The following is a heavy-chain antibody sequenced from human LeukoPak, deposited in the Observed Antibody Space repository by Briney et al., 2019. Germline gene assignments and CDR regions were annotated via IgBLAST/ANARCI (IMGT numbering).Heavy chain of an antibody. CDR1: GGSISSYY. D-gene: IGHD3-3*01. CDR2: IYYSGST. CDR3: ARDNPTIYDFWSGRNWFDP. Sequence: SETLSLTCTVSGGSISSYYWSWIRQPPGKGLEWIGYIYYSGSTNYNPSLKSRVTISVDTSKNQFSLKLSSATAADTAVYYCARDNPTIYDFWSGRNWFDPWGQGTLVTVSS. J-gene: IGHJ5*02. V-gene: IGHV4-59*01.